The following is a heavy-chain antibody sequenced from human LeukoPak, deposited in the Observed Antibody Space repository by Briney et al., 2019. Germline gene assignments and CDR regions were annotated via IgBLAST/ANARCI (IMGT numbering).Heavy chain of an antibody. CDR2: IYSGGST. CDR1: GFTVSSNY. Sequence: GGSLRLSCAASGFTVSSNYMSWVRQAPGKGLEWVSVIYSGGSTYYADSVRGRFTISRDNSKNTLYLQMNSLRAEDTAVYYCARGPRYCSGGSCYSSAGYFQHWGQGTLVTVSS. J-gene: IGHJ1*01. V-gene: IGHV3-53*01. D-gene: IGHD2-15*01. CDR3: ARGPRYCSGGSCYSSAGYFQH.